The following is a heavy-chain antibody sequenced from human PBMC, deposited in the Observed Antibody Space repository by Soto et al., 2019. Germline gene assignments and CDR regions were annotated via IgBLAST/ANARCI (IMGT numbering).Heavy chain of an antibody. J-gene: IGHJ6*04. V-gene: IGHV4-39*02. CDR1: GSSIDYIFHH. CDR3: DTDKGISVVGFFRKEHYFGLDV. CDR2: VYHDLTN. D-gene: IGHD6-19*01. Sequence: DTLSLTCSFSGSSIDYIFHHFSWGRLSPLMVLEFIGSVYHDLTNYYNPSLKSRVSVSVDTSQKQFSLRLASVTAADTAVYYCDTDKGISVVGFFRKEHYFGLDVWGTGTTVTVSS.